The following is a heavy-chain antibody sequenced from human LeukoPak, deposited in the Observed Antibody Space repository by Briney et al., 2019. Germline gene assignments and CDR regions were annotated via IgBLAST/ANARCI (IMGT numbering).Heavy chain of an antibody. V-gene: IGHV3-11*04. CDR3: ARRASPSPYFDY. CDR1: GFTFSDYY. J-gene: IGHJ4*02. CDR2: ISHSGNTI. Sequence: GGSLRLSCAASGFTFSDYYMSWIRQAPGKGLEWVSHISHSGNTIYYADPVKGRSTISRDNAKHSLYLQMYSLRAADTAVYYCARRASPSPYFDYWGLGTLVTVSS.